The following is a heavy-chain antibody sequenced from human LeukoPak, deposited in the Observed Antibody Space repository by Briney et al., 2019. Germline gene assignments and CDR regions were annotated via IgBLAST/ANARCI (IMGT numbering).Heavy chain of an antibody. Sequence: GGSLRLSCAASGFTLSSYAMSWVRQGPGKGLEWVSAISVSGNIYHADSVKGRFTISRDNAKNSLYLQMNSLRAEDTAVYYCARVGNPWIQLWPLTNWGQGTLVTVSS. CDR2: ISVSGNI. CDR1: GFTLSSYA. J-gene: IGHJ4*02. V-gene: IGHV3-23*01. D-gene: IGHD5-18*01. CDR3: ARVGNPWIQLWPLTN.